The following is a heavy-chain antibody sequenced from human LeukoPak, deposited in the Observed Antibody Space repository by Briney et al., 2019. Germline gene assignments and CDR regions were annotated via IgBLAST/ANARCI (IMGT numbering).Heavy chain of an antibody. J-gene: IGHJ4*02. CDR1: GFTFSGSE. V-gene: IGHV3-48*03. CDR2: ICGRGITT. CDR3: ARDLYYYGSGNYVPGLPDY. Sequence: PGGSLRLSCDGSGFTFSGSEMNWVRHAPGKGLEWNSYICGRGITTSFADSVKGRFTISRVDAKNFLYLQMNSLRAEDTAVYYCARDLYYYGSGNYVPGLPDYWGQGTLVTVSS. D-gene: IGHD3-10*01.